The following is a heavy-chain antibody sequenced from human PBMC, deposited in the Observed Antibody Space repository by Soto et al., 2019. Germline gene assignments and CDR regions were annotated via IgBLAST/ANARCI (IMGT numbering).Heavy chain of an antibody. Sequence: EVHLVESGGGLVQPGGSLRLSCAASGFIFSNYWMHWVRQVPGKGLVWVSRINTDGRETNYADSVKGRFTVSRDNAKNTLYLQMNSLRVEDTAVYYCARAPVEDIVVLPAARGWFDPWGQGTLVTVSS. CDR3: ARAPVEDIVVLPAARGWFDP. CDR1: GFIFSNYW. V-gene: IGHV3-74*01. J-gene: IGHJ5*02. CDR2: INTDGRET. D-gene: IGHD2-2*01.